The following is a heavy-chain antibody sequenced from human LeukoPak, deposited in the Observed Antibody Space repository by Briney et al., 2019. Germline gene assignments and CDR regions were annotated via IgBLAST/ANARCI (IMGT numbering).Heavy chain of an antibody. Sequence: ASVKVSCKASGYTFAGYYMHWVRQAPGQGLEWMGRINPNSGGTNYAQKFQGRVTMTRDTSNSTAYMELSRLRSDDTAVYYCARDDYGDYGRWNWFDPWGQGTLVTVSS. D-gene: IGHD4-17*01. CDR3: ARDDYGDYGRWNWFDP. J-gene: IGHJ5*02. CDR2: INPNSGGT. V-gene: IGHV1-2*06. CDR1: GYTFAGYY.